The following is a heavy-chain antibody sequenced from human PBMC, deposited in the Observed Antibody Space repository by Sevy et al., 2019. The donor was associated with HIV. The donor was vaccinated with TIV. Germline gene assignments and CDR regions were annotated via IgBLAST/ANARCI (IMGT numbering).Heavy chain of an antibody. D-gene: IGHD3-16*01. V-gene: IGHV1-69*13. Sequence: ASVKVSCKASGGTFSSYAISWVRQAPGQGLEWMGRIIPIFGTANYAQKFQGRVTITADESTSTAYMELGSLGSEDTAVYYCARDLLGGGMDYWGQGTLVTVSS. CDR1: GGTFSSYA. CDR2: IIPIFGTA. CDR3: ARDLLGGGMDY. J-gene: IGHJ4*02.